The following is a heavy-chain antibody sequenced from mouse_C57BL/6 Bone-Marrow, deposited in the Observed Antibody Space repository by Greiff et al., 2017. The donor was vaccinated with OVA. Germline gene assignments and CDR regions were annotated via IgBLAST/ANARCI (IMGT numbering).Heavy chain of an antibody. D-gene: IGHD1-1*01. Sequence: VKLMESGPGLVAPSQSLSITCTVSGFSLTSSGVSWVRQPPGKGLEWLGVIWGAGSTNYHSALISRLSISQDNSKSQVFLKLNSRQTDDTATYYCAKPGGYGSSYGWYFDVWGTGTTVTVSS. J-gene: IGHJ1*03. V-gene: IGHV2-3*01. CDR1: GFSLTSSG. CDR3: AKPGGYGSSYGWYFDV. CDR2: IWGAGST.